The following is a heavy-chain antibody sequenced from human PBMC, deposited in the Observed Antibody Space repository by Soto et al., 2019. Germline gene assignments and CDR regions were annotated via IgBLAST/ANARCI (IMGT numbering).Heavy chain of an antibody. D-gene: IGHD2-8*01. CDR3: AKALRGVYAANIDY. J-gene: IGHJ4*02. Sequence: GGSLRLSCAASGFTFSSYAMSWVRQAPGKGLEWVSAISGSGGSTYYADSVKGRFTISRDNSKNTLYLQMNSLRAEDTAVYYCAKALRGVYAANIDYWGQGTLVTVSS. CDR1: GFTFSSYA. CDR2: ISGSGGST. V-gene: IGHV3-23*01.